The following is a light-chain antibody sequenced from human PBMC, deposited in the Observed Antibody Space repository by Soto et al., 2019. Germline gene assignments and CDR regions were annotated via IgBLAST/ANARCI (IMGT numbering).Light chain of an antibody. V-gene: IGKV3-20*01. CDR3: QQYGSSGT. J-gene: IGKJ1*01. CDR2: GAS. CDR1: QSVSTNS. Sequence: EIVLTQSPDTLSLSPGERATLSCRASQSVSTNSLAWYQQRPGQAPRPLIYGASTRVTGIPDRFSGSGSGTDFTLTISRLEPEDFAVYYCQQYGSSGTFGQGTKVDIK.